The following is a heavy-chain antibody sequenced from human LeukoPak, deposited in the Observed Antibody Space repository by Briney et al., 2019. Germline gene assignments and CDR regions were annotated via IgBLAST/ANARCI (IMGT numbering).Heavy chain of an antibody. J-gene: IGHJ4*02. CDR1: GYTFTGYY. CDR3: ARDRHEYSSSSGSDY. V-gene: IGHV1-2*02. CDR2: INPNSGGT. D-gene: IGHD6-6*01. Sequence: GASVKVSCKASGYTFTGYYMHWVRQAPGQGLEWMGWINPNSGGTNYAQKFQGRVTMTRDTSISTAYMELSRLRSDDTAVYYCARDRHEYSSSSGSDYWGQGTLVTVSS.